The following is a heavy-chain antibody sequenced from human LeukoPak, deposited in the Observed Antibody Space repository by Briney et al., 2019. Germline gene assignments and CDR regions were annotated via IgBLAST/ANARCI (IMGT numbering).Heavy chain of an antibody. Sequence: GGSLKISCKGSGYRFTSYWIGWVRQMPGKGLEWMGIIYPGDSDTRYSPSFQGQVTISADKSINTAYLQWSSLKASDTAMYYCARHSFVIAAAGTPVDYWGQGTLVTVSS. D-gene: IGHD6-13*01. J-gene: IGHJ4*02. V-gene: IGHV5-51*01. CDR1: GYRFTSYW. CDR2: IYPGDSDT. CDR3: ARHSFVIAAAGTPVDY.